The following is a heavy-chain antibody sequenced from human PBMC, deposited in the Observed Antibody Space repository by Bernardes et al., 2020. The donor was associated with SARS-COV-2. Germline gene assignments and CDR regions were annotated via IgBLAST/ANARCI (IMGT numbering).Heavy chain of an antibody. CDR1: GGTFSGHY. CDR2: IHHGGTT. CDR3: AARLSNISPLS. Sequence: SETLSLTCKFYGGTFSGHYWNWIRQSPGGGLEWIGEIHHGGTTDYNPSFESRVTMSVDKSKTQVSLILPSVIAADTAVYYCAARLSNISPLSWGQGSLVTVSS. V-gene: IGHV4-34*08. J-gene: IGHJ4*02. D-gene: IGHD3-9*01.